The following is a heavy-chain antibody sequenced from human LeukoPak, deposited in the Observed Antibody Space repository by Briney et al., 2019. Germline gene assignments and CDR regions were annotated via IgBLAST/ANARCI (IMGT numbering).Heavy chain of an antibody. CDR2: ISHFGST. D-gene: IGHD4-17*01. CDR1: DDSFSSLY. Sequence: PSETLSLTCEVSDDSFSSLYWTWLRQPPGKALEGIGYISHFGSTNYNPSLKSRVTISIATSKNQFSLKLSSVAAADTAVYYCARDLVTVTKGFDIWGQGALVTVSS. J-gene: IGHJ4*02. V-gene: IGHV4-59*11. CDR3: ARDLVTVTKGFDI.